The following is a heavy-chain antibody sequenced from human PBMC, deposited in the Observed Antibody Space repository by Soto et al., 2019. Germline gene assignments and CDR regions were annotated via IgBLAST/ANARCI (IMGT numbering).Heavy chain of an antibody. CDR3: ASGYYYDSRGYYYPFDY. Sequence: QVQLVESGGGVVQPGRSLRLSCAASGFTFSSYAMHWVRQAPGKGLEWVAVISYDGSNKYYADSVKGRFTISRDNSKNTLYLQMNSLRAEDTAVYYCASGYYYDSRGYYYPFDYWGQGTLVTVSS. J-gene: IGHJ4*02. D-gene: IGHD3-22*01. CDR2: ISYDGSNK. CDR1: GFTFSSYA. V-gene: IGHV3-30-3*01.